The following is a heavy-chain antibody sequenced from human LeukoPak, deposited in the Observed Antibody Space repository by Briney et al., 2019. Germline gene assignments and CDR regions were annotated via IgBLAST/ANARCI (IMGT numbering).Heavy chain of an antibody. D-gene: IGHD4/OR15-4a*01. J-gene: IGHJ4*02. CDR1: GFTFSRYW. CDR2: ISSSSSYI. CDR3: ARDLIGAV. V-gene: IGHV3-21*01. Sequence: GGSLRLSCAASGFTFSRYWMSWVRQAPGKGLEWVSSISSSSSYIYYADSVKGRFTISRDNAKNSLYLQMNSLRAEDTAVYYCARDLIGAVWGQGTLVTVSS.